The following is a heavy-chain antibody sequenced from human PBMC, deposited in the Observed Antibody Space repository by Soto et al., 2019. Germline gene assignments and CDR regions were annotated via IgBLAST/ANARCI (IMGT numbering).Heavy chain of an antibody. CDR2: INPSGGST. V-gene: IGHV1-46*01. CDR1: GYTFTSCY. D-gene: IGHD5-18*01. J-gene: IGHJ4*02. CDR3: ARVENTASPAGY. Sequence: ASVTVSCGASGYTFTSCYMHWVRQAPGQGLEWMGIINPSGGSTSYAQKFQGRVTMTRDTSTSTVYMELSSLRSEDTAVYYCARVENTASPAGYWGQGTLVTVSS.